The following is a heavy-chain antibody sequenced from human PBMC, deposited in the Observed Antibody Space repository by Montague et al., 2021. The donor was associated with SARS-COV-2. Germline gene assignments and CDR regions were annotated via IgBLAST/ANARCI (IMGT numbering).Heavy chain of an antibody. D-gene: IGHD3-10*01. CDR3: AKDMGPYGSGPYGMDA. Sequence: SLRLSCAASGFTFDDYAMHWVRQAPGKGLEWVSGISWNSGSIGYAASVKGRFTISRDNAKNSLYLQMNSLRAEDTALYYCAKDMGPYGSGPYGMDAWGQGTTVTVSS. CDR1: GFTFDDYA. V-gene: IGHV3-9*01. CDR2: ISWNSGSI. J-gene: IGHJ6*02.